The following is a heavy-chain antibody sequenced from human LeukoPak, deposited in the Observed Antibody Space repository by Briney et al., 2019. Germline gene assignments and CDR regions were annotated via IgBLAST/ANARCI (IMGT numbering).Heavy chain of an antibody. V-gene: IGHV4-59*01. CDR3: ARGGSGISNAFDI. Sequence: PSETLSLTCSVSGGSISSYYWSWIRQPPGKGLEWIGYLYYSGSTNSNPSLKSRVTMSVDTSKNQFSLKLRSVTAADTAVYYCARGGSGISNAFDIWGQGTMVTVFS. CDR2: LYYSGST. D-gene: IGHD3-10*01. CDR1: GGSISSYY. J-gene: IGHJ3*02.